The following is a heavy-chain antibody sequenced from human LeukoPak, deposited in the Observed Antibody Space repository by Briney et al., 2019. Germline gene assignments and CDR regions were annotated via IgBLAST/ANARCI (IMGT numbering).Heavy chain of an antibody. CDR1: GGSFSGYY. V-gene: IGHV4-34*01. J-gene: IGHJ5*02. CDR2: INHSGST. CDR3: AREQYCSGGSCYESIWFDP. Sequence: SETLSLTCAVYGGSFSGYYWSWIRQPPGKGLEWIGEINHSGSTNYNPSLKSRVTISVDTSKNQFSLKLSSVTAADTAVYYCAREQYCSGGSCYESIWFDPWGQGTLVTVSS. D-gene: IGHD2-15*01.